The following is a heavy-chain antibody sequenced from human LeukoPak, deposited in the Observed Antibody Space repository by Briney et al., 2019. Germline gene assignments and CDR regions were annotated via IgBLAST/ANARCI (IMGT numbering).Heavy chain of an antibody. CDR1: GGTFSSYA. D-gene: IGHD2-2*02. Sequence: VASVKVSCKASGGTFSSYAISWVRQAPGQGLEWMGGIIPIFGTANYAQKFQGRVTITADESTSTAYMELSSLRSEDTAVYYCARGPKLPIGYCSSTSCYSPFDYWGQGTLVTVSS. V-gene: IGHV1-69*13. CDR3: ARGPKLPIGYCSSTSCYSPFDY. J-gene: IGHJ4*02. CDR2: IIPIFGTA.